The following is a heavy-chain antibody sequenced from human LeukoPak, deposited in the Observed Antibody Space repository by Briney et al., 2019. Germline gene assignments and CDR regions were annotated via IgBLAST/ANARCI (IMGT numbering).Heavy chain of an antibody. Sequence: ASVKVSCKPSGYTFTGYYIHWVRQAPGQGLEWMGWMNPNSGNTGYAQKFQGRVTITRNTSINTAYMELSSLRSEDTAVYYCARMTVSGRDNWFDPWGQGTLVTVSS. CDR1: GYTFTGYY. J-gene: IGHJ5*02. CDR2: MNPNSGNT. V-gene: IGHV1-8*03. D-gene: IGHD6-19*01. CDR3: ARMTVSGRDNWFDP.